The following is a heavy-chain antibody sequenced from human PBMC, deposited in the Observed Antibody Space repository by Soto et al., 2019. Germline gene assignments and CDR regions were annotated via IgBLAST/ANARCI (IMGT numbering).Heavy chain of an antibody. J-gene: IGHJ6*03. CDR2: IYYSGST. CDR3: ARLGYCSSTSCYARWDYYYYYMDV. V-gene: IGHV4-39*01. Sequence: SETLSLTCTVSGGSISSSSYYWGWIRQPPGKGLEWIGSIYYSGSTYYNPSLKSRVTISVDTSKNQFSLKLSSVTAADTAVYYWARLGYCSSTSCYARWDYYYYYMDVWGKGTTVTVSS. CDR1: GGSISSSSYY. D-gene: IGHD2-2*01.